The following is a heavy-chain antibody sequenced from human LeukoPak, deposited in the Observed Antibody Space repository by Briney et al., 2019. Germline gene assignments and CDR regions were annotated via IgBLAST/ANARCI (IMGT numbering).Heavy chain of an antibody. Sequence: GASVKVSCKASGYTFTSYGISWVRQAPGQGLEWMGWISLYTGNTKYAQKLQGRVTLTTDTSTSTAYMELRSLRSDDTAVYYCARDEQWLVDYWGQGTLVTVSS. V-gene: IGHV1-18*01. J-gene: IGHJ4*02. CDR3: ARDEQWLVDY. D-gene: IGHD6-19*01. CDR2: ISLYTGNT. CDR1: GYTFTSYG.